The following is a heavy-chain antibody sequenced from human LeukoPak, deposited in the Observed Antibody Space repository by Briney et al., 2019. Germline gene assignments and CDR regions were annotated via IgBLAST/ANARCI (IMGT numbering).Heavy chain of an antibody. V-gene: IGHV4-34*01. J-gene: IGHJ3*02. CDR2: IEHSGST. CDR3: ARDHCSSISCHSGAFDI. D-gene: IGHD2-2*01. Sequence: TSETLSLTCAVYGGSFSDYYWSWIRQPPGKGLEWIGEIEHSGSTNYNPSLKSRVTISVDTSKNQFSPKLSSVTAADTAVYYCARDHCSSISCHSGAFDIWGQGTMVTVSS. CDR1: GGSFSDYY.